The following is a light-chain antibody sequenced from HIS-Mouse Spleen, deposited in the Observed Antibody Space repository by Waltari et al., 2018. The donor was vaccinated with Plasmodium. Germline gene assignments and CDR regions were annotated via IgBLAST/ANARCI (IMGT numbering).Light chain of an antibody. CDR3: YSTDSSGNHRV. Sequence: SYELTQPPSVSVSPGQTARITCSGDALPKKYAYWYQQKSGQAPVLGIYEDSKRPAGSPERFSGSSSGTMATLTISGAQVEDEADYDCYSTDSSGNHRVFGGGTKLTVL. CDR1: ALPKKY. V-gene: IGLV3-10*01. J-gene: IGLJ3*02. CDR2: EDS.